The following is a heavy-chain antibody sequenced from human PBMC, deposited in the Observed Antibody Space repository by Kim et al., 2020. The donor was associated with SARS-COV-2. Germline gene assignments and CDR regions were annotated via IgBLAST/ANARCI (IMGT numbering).Heavy chain of an antibody. V-gene: IGHV4-39*01. CDR2: IYYSGST. CDR3: ARQVRIAARWGAFDI. CDR1: GGSISSSSYY. D-gene: IGHD6-6*01. Sequence: SETLSLTCTVSGGSISSSSYYWGWIRQPPGKGLEWIGSIYYSGSTYYNPSLKSRVTISVDTSKNQFSLKLSSVTAADTAVYYCARQVRIAARWGAFDIWGQGTMVTVSS. J-gene: IGHJ3*02.